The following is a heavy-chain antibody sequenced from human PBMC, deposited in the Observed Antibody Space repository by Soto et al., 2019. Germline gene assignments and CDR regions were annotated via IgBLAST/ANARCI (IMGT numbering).Heavy chain of an antibody. CDR3: ARKNIVLMWGYYYYYMDV. CDR2: ISSNGGST. D-gene: IGHD2-8*01. J-gene: IGHJ6*03. Sequence: GGSLRLSCAASGFTFSSYAMHWVRQAPGKGLEYVSAISSNGGSTYYANSVKGRFTISRDNSKNTLYLQMGSLRAEDMAVYYCARKNIVLMWGYYYYYMDVWGKGTTVTVSS. CDR1: GFTFSSYA. V-gene: IGHV3-64*01.